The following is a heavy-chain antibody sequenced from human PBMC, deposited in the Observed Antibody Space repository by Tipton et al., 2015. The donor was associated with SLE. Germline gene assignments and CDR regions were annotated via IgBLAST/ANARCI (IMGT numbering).Heavy chain of an antibody. CDR1: GFTFSSYA. V-gene: IGHV3-23*01. D-gene: IGHD3-10*01. J-gene: IGHJ4*02. CDR2: ISGSGGST. Sequence: SLRLSCAASGFTFSSYAMSWVRQAPGKGLEWVSAISGSGGSTYYADSVKGRFTISRDNAKNSLYLQMNSLRAEDTAVYYCARGLRPSDYWGQGTLVTVSS. CDR3: ARGLRPSDY.